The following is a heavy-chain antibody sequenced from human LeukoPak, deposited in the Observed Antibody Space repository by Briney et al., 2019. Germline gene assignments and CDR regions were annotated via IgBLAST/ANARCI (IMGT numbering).Heavy chain of an antibody. CDR3: ARDGVWAVTTPLDDAFDI. J-gene: IGHJ3*02. CDR2: IYYSGST. D-gene: IGHD4-17*01. V-gene: IGHV4-30-4*08. Sequence: SETLSLTCTVSGGSISSYYWSWIRQPPGKGLEWIGYIYYSGSTYYNPSLKSRVTISVDTSKNQFSLKLSSVTAADTAVYYCARDGVWAVTTPLDDAFDIWGQGTMVTVSS. CDR1: GGSISSYY.